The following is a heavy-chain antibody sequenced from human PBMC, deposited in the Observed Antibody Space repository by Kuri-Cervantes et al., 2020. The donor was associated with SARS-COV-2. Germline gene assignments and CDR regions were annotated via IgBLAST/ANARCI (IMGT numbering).Heavy chain of an antibody. CDR1: GFTFGDYA. Sequence: GGSLRLSCTASGFTFGDYAMSWVRQAPGKGLEWVGFIRSKAYGGTTEYAASVKGRFTISRDDSKSIAYLQMNSLETEDTAVYYCTRDPPYDFWSGYYPIHYYYMDVWGKGTTVTVSS. D-gene: IGHD3-3*01. J-gene: IGHJ6*03. V-gene: IGHV3-49*04. CDR3: TRDPPYDFWSGYYPIHYYYMDV. CDR2: IRSKAYGGTT.